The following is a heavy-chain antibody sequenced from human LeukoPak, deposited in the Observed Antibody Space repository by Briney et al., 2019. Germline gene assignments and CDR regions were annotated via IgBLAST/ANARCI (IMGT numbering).Heavy chain of an antibody. CDR3: AFRELLAY. Sequence: PGGSLRLSCAASGFTFSSYAMHWVRQAPGKGLEWVAVISYDGSNKYYADSVKGRFTISRDNSKNTLYLQMNSLRAEDTAVYYCAFRELLAYWGQGTLVTVSS. CDR1: GFTFSSYA. CDR2: ISYDGSNK. V-gene: IGHV3-30-3*01. D-gene: IGHD1-26*01. J-gene: IGHJ4*02.